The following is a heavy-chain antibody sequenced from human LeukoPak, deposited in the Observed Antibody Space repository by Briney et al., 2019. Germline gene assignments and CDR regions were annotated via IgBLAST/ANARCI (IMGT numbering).Heavy chain of an antibody. V-gene: IGHV1-69*04. CDR2: IIPILGIA. J-gene: IGHJ4*02. Sequence: SVKVSCKASGGIFSSYAISWVRQAPGQGLEWMGRIIPILGIANYAQKFQGRVTITADKSTSTAYMELRSLRSDDTAVYYCAKLGATVGYSPIDYWGQGTLVTVSS. D-gene: IGHD1-26*01. CDR3: AKLGATVGYSPIDY. CDR1: GGIFSSYA.